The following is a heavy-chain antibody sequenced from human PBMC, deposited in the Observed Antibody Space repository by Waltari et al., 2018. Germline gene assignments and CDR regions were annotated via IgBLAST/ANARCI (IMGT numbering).Heavy chain of an antibody. CDR2: ASSIRGRT. D-gene: IGHD1-20*01. CDR1: GFNFAAHG. Sequence: EVQLVESGGNVIRPGGSLRLSCVGSGFNFAAHGMNWVRQAPGKGLEWVSGASSIRGRTGYADSVKGRFTVSRDDAKSSLYLQMNSLTVEDTALYYCARDITYGGFDSWGQGTLVTVSS. CDR3: ARDITYGGFDS. V-gene: IGHV3-20*04. J-gene: IGHJ4*02.